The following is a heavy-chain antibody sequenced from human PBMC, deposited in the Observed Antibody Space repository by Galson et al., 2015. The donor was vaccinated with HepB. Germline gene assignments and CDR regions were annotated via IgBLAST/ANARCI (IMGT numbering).Heavy chain of an antibody. D-gene: IGHD1-26*01. J-gene: IGHJ1*01. CDR2: ISAYNGNT. V-gene: IGHV1-18*01. CDR1: GYTFTSYG. CDR3: ARDILGSGSYLYEWGRADYFQH. Sequence: SVKVSCKASGYTFTSYGISWVRQAPGQGLEWMGWISAYNGNTNYAQKLQGRVTMTTDTSTSTAYMELRSLRSDDTAMYYCARDILGSGSYLYEWGRADYFQHWGQGTLVTVSS.